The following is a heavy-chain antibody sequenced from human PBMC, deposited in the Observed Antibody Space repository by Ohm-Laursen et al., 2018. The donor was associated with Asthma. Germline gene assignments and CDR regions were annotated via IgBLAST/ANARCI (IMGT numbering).Heavy chain of an antibody. CDR3: AKDTDFWSGYYHY. CDR1: GFTFSSYA. CDR2: ITGNARTT. J-gene: IGHJ4*02. D-gene: IGHD3-3*01. Sequence: SLRLSCSASGFTFSSYAMAWVRQAPGQGLEWVSAITGNARTTFYADSVKGRFTISRDNSKNTLYLQMNSLRAEDTAVYYCAKDTDFWSGYYHYWGQGTLVTVSS. V-gene: IGHV3-23*01.